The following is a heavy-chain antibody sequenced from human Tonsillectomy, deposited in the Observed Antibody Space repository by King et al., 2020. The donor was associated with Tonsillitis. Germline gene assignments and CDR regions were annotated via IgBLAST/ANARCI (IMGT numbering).Heavy chain of an antibody. V-gene: IGHV4-30-4*01. D-gene: IGHD3-10*01. CDR2: ISYSGST. CDR3: ARDYRETFRGVINPFDY. Sequence: VQLQESGPRLVKPSQTLSLACAVSGASISSGDYYWTWIRQPPGKGLEWIGYISYSGSTSYNPSLKSRLTISSDTSKNQFSLKLSSVTVADTAVYYCARDYRETFRGVINPFDYWGQGTLVTVSS. J-gene: IGHJ4*02. CDR1: GASISSGDYY.